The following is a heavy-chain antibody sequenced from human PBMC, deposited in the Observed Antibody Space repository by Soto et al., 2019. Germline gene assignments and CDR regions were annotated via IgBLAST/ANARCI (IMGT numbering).Heavy chain of an antibody. V-gene: IGHV3-9*01. CDR2: LSWNGVTI. D-gene: IGHD3-22*01. J-gene: IGHJ6*02. Sequence: EVQLVESGGDLVQPGRSLRLSCAASGFTFDDYAMHWVRQVPGKGLQWVSGLSWNGVTIGYAASVKGRFTISRDNAKTSRYLQRNVLSPDDTGLYYCAASRAYDSSDYSGFHYGMDVWGLGTTVTVSS. CDR1: GFTFDDYA. CDR3: AASRAYDSSDYSGFHYGMDV.